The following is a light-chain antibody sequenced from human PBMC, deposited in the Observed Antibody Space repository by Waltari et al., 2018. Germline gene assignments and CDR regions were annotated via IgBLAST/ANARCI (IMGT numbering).Light chain of an antibody. CDR1: QDISNQ. V-gene: IGKV1D-12*01. CDR3: QETNTFPIT. CDR2: DAS. Sequence: DIQMTQSPSSVSASVGDTVTITCRASQDISNQLTWYQQKPGKAPKFLIYDASTLESGVPSRFSGSGSGTDFTLTVRSLQPEDVATYYCQETNTFPITFGQGTRLEIK. J-gene: IGKJ5*01.